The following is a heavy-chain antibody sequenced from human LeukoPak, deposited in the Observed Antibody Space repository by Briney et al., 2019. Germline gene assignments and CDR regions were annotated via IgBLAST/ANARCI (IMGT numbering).Heavy chain of an antibody. Sequence: GGSLRLSCAASGFTFSSYGMHWVRQAPGKGLEWVAVIWYDGSNKYYADPVKGRFTISRDNSKNTLYLQMNSLRAEDTAVYYCARDSGYDTYYYYGMDVWGQGTTVTVSS. CDR3: ARDSGYDTYYYYGMDV. D-gene: IGHD5-12*01. CDR1: GFTFSSYG. J-gene: IGHJ6*02. CDR2: IWYDGSNK. V-gene: IGHV3-33*01.